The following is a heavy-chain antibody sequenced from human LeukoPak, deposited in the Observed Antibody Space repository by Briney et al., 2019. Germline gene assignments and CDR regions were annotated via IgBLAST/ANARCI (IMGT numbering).Heavy chain of an antibody. D-gene: IGHD3-3*01. CDR3: ARDPYRFLEWLYDYYYGMDV. J-gene: IGHJ6*02. CDR1: GFTFSSYS. CDR2: ISSSRSTI. V-gene: IGHV3-48*01. Sequence: GGSLRLSCAASGFTFSSYSMNWVRQAPGKGLEWVSYISSSRSTIYYADSVKGRFTISRDNAKNSLYPQMNSLRAEDTAVYYCARDPYRFLEWLYDYYYGMDVWGQGTTVTVSS.